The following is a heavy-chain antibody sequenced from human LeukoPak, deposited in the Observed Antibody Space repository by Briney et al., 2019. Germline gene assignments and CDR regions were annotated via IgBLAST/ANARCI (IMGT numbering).Heavy chain of an antibody. D-gene: IGHD1-26*01. V-gene: IGHV3-23*01. Sequence: GESLRLSCAASGFTFSSYAMSWVRQAPGKGLEWVSAISGSGGSTYYADSVKGRFTISRDNAKNSLYLQMNSLRVEDTALYYCAKDRGGSSELGDAFDVWGQGTMVRVSS. J-gene: IGHJ3*01. CDR1: GFTFSSYA. CDR2: ISGSGGST. CDR3: AKDRGGSSELGDAFDV.